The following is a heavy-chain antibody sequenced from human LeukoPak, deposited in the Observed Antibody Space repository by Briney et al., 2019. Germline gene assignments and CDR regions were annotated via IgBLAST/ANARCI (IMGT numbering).Heavy chain of an antibody. CDR2: VKSKTDGGTT. CDR1: GFTFSNAW. J-gene: IGHJ4*02. D-gene: IGHD3-16*02. CDR3: TTDPDDYVWGSYRRDY. V-gene: IGHV3-15*01. Sequence: GGSLRLSCAASGFTFSNAWMSWVRKAPAKRLDWVGRVKSKTDGGTTDYAAHVKGRFTISRDDSKNTLYLQMNSLKTEDTAVYYCTTDPDDYVWGSYRRDYWGQGTLVTVSS.